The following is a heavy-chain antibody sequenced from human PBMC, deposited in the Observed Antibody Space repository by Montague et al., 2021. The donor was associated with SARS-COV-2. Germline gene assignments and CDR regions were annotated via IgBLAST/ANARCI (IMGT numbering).Heavy chain of an antibody. J-gene: IGHJ4*03. CDR3: ASLLPTGVGERGTFDN. CDR2: FYYTEGT. Sequence: SETLSLTCTVSGVSISTTGHSWGWLRQTPGQGPNWIVTFYYTEGTSYNPSLRSPVTMSVDTSKNQFTLRPTSMTAAATAVFSCASLLPTGVGERGTFDNWGHGTLVTVSS. V-gene: IGHV4-39*01. CDR1: GVSISTTGHS. D-gene: IGHD2-8*02.